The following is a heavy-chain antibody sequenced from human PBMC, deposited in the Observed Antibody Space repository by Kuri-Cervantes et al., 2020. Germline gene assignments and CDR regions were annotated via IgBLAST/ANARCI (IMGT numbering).Heavy chain of an antibody. D-gene: IGHD4-17*01. J-gene: IGHJ4*02. CDR2: INYSGST. CDR1: GGSVSSGSYY. V-gene: IGHV4-61*01. Sequence: SETLSLTCTVSGGSVSSGSYYWSWIRQPPGKGLEWIGYINYSGSTNYNPSLKSRVTISVDTSKNQFSLKLSSVTAADTAVYYCARVPTATTDYWGQGTLVTVSS. CDR3: ARVPTATTDY.